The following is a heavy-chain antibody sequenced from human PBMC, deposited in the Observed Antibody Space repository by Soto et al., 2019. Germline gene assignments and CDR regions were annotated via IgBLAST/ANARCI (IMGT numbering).Heavy chain of an antibody. CDR1: GYTFTSYD. D-gene: IGHD4-17*01. V-gene: IGHV1-8*01. Sequence: QVQLVQSGAEVKKPGASVKVSCKASGYTFTSYDINWVRQATGPGLEWMGWMNPNSGNTGYAQKFQGRVTMTRNTSISTGYMELSSLRSEDTAVYYCERADYGDYGDYPTLDYWGQGTLVTVSS. CDR3: ERADYGDYGDYPTLDY. J-gene: IGHJ4*02. CDR2: MNPNSGNT.